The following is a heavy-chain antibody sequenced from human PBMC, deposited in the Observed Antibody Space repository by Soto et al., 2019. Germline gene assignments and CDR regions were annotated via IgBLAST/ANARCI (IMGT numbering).Heavy chain of an antibody. CDR3: AKTEDYGGKFDY. CDR1: GYIFSNYG. V-gene: IGHV1-18*01. D-gene: IGHD4-17*01. J-gene: IGHJ4*02. CDR2: ISGYNGNT. Sequence: QGQLVQSGAEVQKPGASVKVSCKTSGYIFSNYGISWVRQAPGQGLEWMGWISGYNGNTKYAQKFQGRVTMTTDTSTSTAYMDLRRLRSDDTAVYYCAKTEDYGGKFDYWDQGTLVTVSS.